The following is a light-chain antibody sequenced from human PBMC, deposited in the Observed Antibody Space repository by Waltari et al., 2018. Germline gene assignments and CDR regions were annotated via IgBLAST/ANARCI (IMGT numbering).Light chain of an antibody. CDR3: SSYTSSSTRV. J-gene: IGLJ2*01. CDR2: EVS. CDR1: SSDVGGYNY. V-gene: IGLV2-14*01. Sequence: QSALTQPASVSGSPGQSITIPCTGTSSDVGGYNYVSWYQPHPGKAPKPMIYEVSNRPSGVSNRFSGSKSGNTASLTISGLQAEDEADYYCSSYTSSSTRVFGGGTKLTVL.